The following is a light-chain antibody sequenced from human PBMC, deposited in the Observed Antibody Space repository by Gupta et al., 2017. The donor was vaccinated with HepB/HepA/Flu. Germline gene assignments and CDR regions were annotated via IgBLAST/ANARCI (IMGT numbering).Light chain of an antibody. V-gene: IGKV3-11*01. J-gene: IGKJ1*01. CDR2: DAS. Sequence: EIVLTQSPATLSLSPGERATLSCRASQSVSSYLAWYQQKPGQAPRLLIYDASNRATGIPARFRGSGSGTDFTLTISSLEPEDFAVDYCQQRSNWPWTFGQGTKVEIK. CDR1: QSVSSY. CDR3: QQRSNWPWT.